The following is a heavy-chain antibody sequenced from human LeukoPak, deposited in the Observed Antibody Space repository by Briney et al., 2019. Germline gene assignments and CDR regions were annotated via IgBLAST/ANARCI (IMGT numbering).Heavy chain of an antibody. CDR1: GGPISRYY. D-gene: IGHD2-15*01. Sequence: SETLSLTCTVSGGPISRYYWSWIRQPPGKGLEWIGYIYYSGSTNYNPSPKSRVTISVDTSKNQFSLKLSSVTAADTAVYYCARDRPTLGYCSGGSCDNWFDPWGQGTLVTVSS. V-gene: IGHV4-59*01. CDR3: ARDRPTLGYCSGGSCDNWFDP. J-gene: IGHJ5*02. CDR2: IYYSGST.